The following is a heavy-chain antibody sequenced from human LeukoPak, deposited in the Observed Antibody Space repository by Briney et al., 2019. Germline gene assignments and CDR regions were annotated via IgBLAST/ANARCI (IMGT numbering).Heavy chain of an antibody. D-gene: IGHD5-18*01. CDR3: AREARVDTAMVLGY. V-gene: IGHV3-30-3*01. CDR1: GFTFSSYA. Sequence: PWGALRLSCAASGFTFSSYAMHWVRQAPGKGLEWVAVISYDGSNKYYADSVKGRFTISRDNSKNTLYLQMNSLRAEDTAVYYCAREARVDTAMVLGYWGQGTLVTVSS. CDR2: ISYDGSNK. J-gene: IGHJ4*02.